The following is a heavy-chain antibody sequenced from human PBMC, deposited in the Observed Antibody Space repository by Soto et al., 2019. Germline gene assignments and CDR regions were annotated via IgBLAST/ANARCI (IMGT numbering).Heavy chain of an antibody. J-gene: IGHJ4*02. Sequence: GGSLRLSCAASGFTFSEYSMNWVRQAPGKGLEWVSFISGTGTYIYYADSVKGRFTVSRDNAKNSLYLQMDSLIAEDTAVEYGARDLWAVTLDDWGQGTLVNVSS. D-gene: IGHD3-16*01. V-gene: IGHV3-21*01. CDR1: GFTFSEYS. CDR2: ISGTGTYI. CDR3: ARDLWAVTLDD.